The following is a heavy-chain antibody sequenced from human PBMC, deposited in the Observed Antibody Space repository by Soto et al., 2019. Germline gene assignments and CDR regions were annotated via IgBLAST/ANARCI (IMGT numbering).Heavy chain of an antibody. J-gene: IGHJ6*02. CDR3: TRDHRTNSYGMDV. CDR2: IDWDDDK. V-gene: IGHV2-70*11. Sequence: SGPTLVNPTQTLTLTCTFSGFSLSTRGMCVSWNRHPPGKALEWLARIDWDDDKYYRRSLKTRLTISKDTSKNQVVLTMTNMDPVDTATYYCTRDHRTNSYGMDVWGQGTTVTVSS. CDR1: GFSLSTRGMC.